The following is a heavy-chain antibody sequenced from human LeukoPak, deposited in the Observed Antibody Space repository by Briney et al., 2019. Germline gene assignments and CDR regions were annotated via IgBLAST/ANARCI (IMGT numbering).Heavy chain of an antibody. Sequence: PSETLSLTCAVSGYSISSGYYWGWIRQPPGKGLEWIGSIYHSGSTYYNPSLKSRVTISVDTSKNQFSLKLSSVTAADTAVYYCARLGGSYINAFDICGQGTMVTVSS. CDR3: ARLGGSYINAFDI. CDR2: IYHSGST. CDR1: GYSISSGYY. J-gene: IGHJ3*02. D-gene: IGHD1-26*01. V-gene: IGHV4-38-2*01.